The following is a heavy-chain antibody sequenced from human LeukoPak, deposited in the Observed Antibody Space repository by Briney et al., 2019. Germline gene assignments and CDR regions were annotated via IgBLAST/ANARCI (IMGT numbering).Heavy chain of an antibody. CDR2: ISGSGGST. CDR1: GFTFSSYA. Sequence: GGSLRLSCAASGFTFSSYAMSWVRQAPGKGLEWVSAISGSGGSTYYADSVKGRFTISRDNSKNTLYLQMNSLRAEDTAVYYCASFFTRITMIVVVTNYWGQGILVTVSS. V-gene: IGHV3-23*01. CDR3: ASFFTRITMIVVVTNY. J-gene: IGHJ4*02. D-gene: IGHD3-22*01.